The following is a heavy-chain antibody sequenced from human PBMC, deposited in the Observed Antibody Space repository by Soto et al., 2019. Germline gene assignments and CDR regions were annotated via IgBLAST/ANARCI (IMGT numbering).Heavy chain of an antibody. V-gene: IGHV1-18*01. J-gene: IGHJ4*02. D-gene: IGHD1-1*01. Sequence: QVHLVQSGAEVKKPGASVKVSCKGSGYGFTTYGITWVRQAPGQGLEWMAWISAHNGNTNYTQKLQGRVTVTRDTSTSTASTELRSPRSDDTAVYYGERGRYGDYWGQGAMVTVSS. CDR2: ISAHNGNT. CDR3: ERGRYGDY. CDR1: GYGFTTYG.